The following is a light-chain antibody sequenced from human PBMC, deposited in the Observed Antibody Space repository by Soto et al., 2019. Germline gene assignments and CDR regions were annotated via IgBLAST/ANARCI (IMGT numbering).Light chain of an antibody. J-gene: IGLJ1*01. CDR1: KNDIGVYDF. Sequence: QPVLTQPPSASGSRGQSVTISCTGTKNDIGVYDFVSWYQHHPGKAPRLIIYEVVQRPSGVPDRFSGSKSGNTDYLTVSGIQAADEADYFCQPYARSNTDVFARGNKVTVL. CDR2: EVV. CDR3: QPYARSNTDV. V-gene: IGLV2-8*01.